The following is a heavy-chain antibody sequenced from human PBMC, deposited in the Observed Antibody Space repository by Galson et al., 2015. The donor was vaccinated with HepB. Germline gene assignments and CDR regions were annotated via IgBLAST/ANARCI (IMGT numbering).Heavy chain of an antibody. CDR1: GYTFTGYY. J-gene: IGHJ4*02. CDR3: ARDLDFWGAAYFDY. V-gene: IGHV1-2*06. Sequence: SVKVSCKASGYTFTGYYMHWVRQAPGQGLEWMGRINPNSGGTNYAQKFQGGVTMTRDTSISTAYMELSRLRSDDTAVYYCARDLDFWGAAYFDYWGQGTLVTVSS. CDR2: INPNSGGT. D-gene: IGHD3-3*01.